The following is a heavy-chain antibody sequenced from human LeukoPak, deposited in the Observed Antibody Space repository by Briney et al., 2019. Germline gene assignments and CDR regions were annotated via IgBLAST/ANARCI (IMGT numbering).Heavy chain of an antibody. Sequence: SETLSLTCAVSDYSLSSGYYWGWIRQPPGKGLEWIGSIYHSGGDYYNPSLKSGATISVDTSKNRFSLKLSSVTAAATAVSSCARVWGYSYGYFDSWGEGALVTVSS. D-gene: IGHD5-18*01. J-gene: IGHJ4*02. CDR2: IYHSGGD. CDR1: DYSLSSGYY. V-gene: IGHV4-38-2*01. CDR3: ARVWGYSYGYFDS.